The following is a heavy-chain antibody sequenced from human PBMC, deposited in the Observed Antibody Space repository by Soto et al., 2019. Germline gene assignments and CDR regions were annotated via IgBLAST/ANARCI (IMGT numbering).Heavy chain of an antibody. V-gene: IGHV3-30-3*01. CDR1: GFTFSSYA. D-gene: IGHD6-13*01. J-gene: IGHJ5*02. CDR2: ISYDGSNK. Sequence: PGGSLRLSCAASGFTFSSYAMHWVRQAPGKGLEWVAVISYDGSNKYYADSVKGRFTISRDNSKNTLYLQMNSLRAEDTAVYYWASWEYTNSYNWFDPWGQGTLVTVSS. CDR3: ASWEYTNSYNWFDP.